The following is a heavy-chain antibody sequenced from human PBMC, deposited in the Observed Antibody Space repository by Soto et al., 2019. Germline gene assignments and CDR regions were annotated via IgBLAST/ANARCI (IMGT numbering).Heavy chain of an antibody. V-gene: IGHV3-7*01. D-gene: IGHD6-13*01. CDR1: GFIFSAYW. CDR2: INRGASST. J-gene: IGHJ4*02. Sequence: GGSLRLSCAGSGFIFSAYWMSWVRHAPGKGLEWVAMINRGASSTNYADSARGRVTISRDNAKNTLYLQVNGLRAEDTAVYYCAREIATTGEYYFDYWGQGILVTVSS. CDR3: AREIATTGEYYFDY.